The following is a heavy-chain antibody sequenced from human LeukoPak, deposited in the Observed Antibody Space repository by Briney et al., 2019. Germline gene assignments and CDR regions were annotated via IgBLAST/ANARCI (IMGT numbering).Heavy chain of an antibody. D-gene: IGHD3-3*01. J-gene: IGHJ4*02. CDR2: IRYDGGNK. CDR3: AKDKGFLEWLLNNPPDY. V-gene: IGHV3-30*02. CDR1: GFTFSSYG. Sequence: GGSLRLSCAASGFTFSSYGMHWVRQAPGKGLECVAFIRYDGGNKDYADSVKGRFTISRDNSKNTLYLQMSSLRSEDTAVYYCAKDKGFLEWLLNNPPDYWGQGTLVTVSS.